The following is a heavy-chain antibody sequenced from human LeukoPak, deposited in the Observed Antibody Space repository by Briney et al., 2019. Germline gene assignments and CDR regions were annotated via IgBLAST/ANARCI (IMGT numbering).Heavy chain of an antibody. Sequence: GESLKISCKGSGYSFTSYWIGWVRQMPGKGLEWMGIIYPGDSDTRYSPSFQGQVTISADKSISTAYLQWNSLKASDTGMYYCAREYSSSWYGYFDLWGRGTLVTASS. CDR3: AREYSSSWYGYFDL. CDR2: IYPGDSDT. D-gene: IGHD6-13*01. V-gene: IGHV5-51*01. J-gene: IGHJ2*01. CDR1: GYSFTSYW.